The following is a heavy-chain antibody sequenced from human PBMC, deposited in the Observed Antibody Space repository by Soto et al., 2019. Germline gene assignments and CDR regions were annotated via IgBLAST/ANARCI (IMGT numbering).Heavy chain of an antibody. CDR2: ITSNRGKI. CDR3: AKDRGSLLGVITD. CDR1: GLTFDGYG. Sequence: GGSRRLSCAACGLTFDGYGMHWVRQVAGKGREWGSGITSNRGKIGYEESVKGGLTITRDKGKKSLYLQMNSLRVEDTAFYYCAKDRGSLLGVITDWGQGTLVTVSS. D-gene: IGHD3-10*01. J-gene: IGHJ4*02. V-gene: IGHV3-9*01.